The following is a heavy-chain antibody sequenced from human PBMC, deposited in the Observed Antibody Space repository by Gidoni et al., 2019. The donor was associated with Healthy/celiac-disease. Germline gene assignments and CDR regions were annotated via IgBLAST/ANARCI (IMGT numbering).Heavy chain of an antibody. J-gene: IGHJ4*02. V-gene: IGHV3-33*01. Sequence: QVQLVESGVGVVQPGSSLRLSCAASGFSSRGDGMHGVRQAPGNGLGWVAVIWYDGRNKYYADSVKGRFTISRDNSKNTLYLQMNSLRAEDTAVYYCARDPPPGLAYYFDYWGQGTLVTVSS. CDR3: ARDPPPGLAYYFDY. CDR1: GFSSRGDG. CDR2: IWYDGRNK. D-gene: IGHD6-19*01.